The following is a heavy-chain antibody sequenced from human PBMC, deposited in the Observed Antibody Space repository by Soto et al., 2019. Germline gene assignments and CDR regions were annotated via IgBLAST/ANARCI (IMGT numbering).Heavy chain of an antibody. V-gene: IGHV3-21*01. J-gene: IGHJ6*03. CDR2: ISNSSSYI. D-gene: IGHD4-17*01. Sequence: GGSLRLSCAASGFTFSSYSMNWVRQAPGKGLEWVSSISNSSSYIYYADSVKGRFTISRDNAKNSLYLQMNSLRAEDTAVYYCAREDGDYDEGGYYYYYMDVWGKGTTVTV. CDR3: AREDGDYDEGGYYYYYMDV. CDR1: GFTFSSYS.